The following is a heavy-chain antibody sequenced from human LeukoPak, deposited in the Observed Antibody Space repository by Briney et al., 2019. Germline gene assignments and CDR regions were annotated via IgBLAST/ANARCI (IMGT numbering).Heavy chain of an antibody. CDR1: GGSISGYN. Sequence: SETLSLTCTVSGGSISGYNWSWIRQPPGKGLEWIGDIYFGGTTYYKTSLKSRVTISLHTSTNQFSLNLTSLTAADTAEYFCARRTAKWNHRSPEFDPWGQGTLVIVSS. CDR3: ARRTAKWNHRSPEFDP. V-gene: IGHV4-59*08. CDR2: IYFGGTT. D-gene: IGHD1-14*01. J-gene: IGHJ5*01.